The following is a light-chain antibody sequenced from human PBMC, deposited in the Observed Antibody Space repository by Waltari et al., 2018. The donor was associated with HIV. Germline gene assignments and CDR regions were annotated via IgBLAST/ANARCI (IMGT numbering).Light chain of an antibody. CDR3: QQYEKWPGT. J-gene: IGKJ1*01. Sequence: EIVLPQSPATLSVSPGERATLSCRASQSGTRKVAWYPPKPGQAPRLLIYGSSARASGVPDTFSGSGSGTDFTLTISSLQPEDLAVYYCQQYEKWPGTFGQGTKVDIK. V-gene: IGKV3-15*01. CDR1: QSGTRK. CDR2: GSS.